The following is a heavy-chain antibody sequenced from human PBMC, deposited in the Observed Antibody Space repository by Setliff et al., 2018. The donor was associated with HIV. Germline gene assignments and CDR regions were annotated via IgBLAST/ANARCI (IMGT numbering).Heavy chain of an antibody. CDR1: GYSFSNGYY. D-gene: IGHD6-13*01. J-gene: IGHJ4*02. Sequence: SETLSLTCAVFGYSFSNGYYWGWIRQPPGKGPGWIGSIYHSGSTYYNPSLKSRVSISVDTSKNQFSLELRSVTAADTAVYYCAGRIATAAYYFDYWGRGTLVTVS. CDR2: IYHSGST. V-gene: IGHV4-38-2*01. CDR3: AGRIATAAYYFDY.